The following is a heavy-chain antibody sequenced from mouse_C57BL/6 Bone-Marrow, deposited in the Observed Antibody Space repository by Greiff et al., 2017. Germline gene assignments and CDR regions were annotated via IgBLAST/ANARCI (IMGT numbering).Heavy chain of an antibody. D-gene: IGHD1-1*01. Sequence: QVQLKESGPGLVAPSQSLSITCTVSGFSLTSYGVDWVRQSPGKGLEWLGVIWGVGSTNYNSALKSRLRISKDNSKSHVFLKMYSLQTAATAMYYCAGVRGRDLAWFAYWGRGTLGTVSA. CDR3: AGVRGRDLAWFAY. J-gene: IGHJ3*01. CDR1: GFSLTSYG. V-gene: IGHV2-6*01. CDR2: IWGVGST.